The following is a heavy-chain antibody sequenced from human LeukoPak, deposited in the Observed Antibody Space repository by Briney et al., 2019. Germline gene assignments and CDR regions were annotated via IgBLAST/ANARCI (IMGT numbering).Heavy chain of an antibody. CDR1: GFTFSSYS. CDR3: ASGRITIFGVVIPPFDY. J-gene: IGHJ4*02. Sequence: GGSLRLSCAASGFTFSSYSMNWVRQAPGKGLEWVSSISSSSSYIYYADSVKGRFTISRDNAKNSLYLQMNSLRAEDTVVYYCASGRITIFGVVIPPFDYWGQGTLVTVSS. CDR2: ISSSSSYI. V-gene: IGHV3-21*01. D-gene: IGHD3-3*01.